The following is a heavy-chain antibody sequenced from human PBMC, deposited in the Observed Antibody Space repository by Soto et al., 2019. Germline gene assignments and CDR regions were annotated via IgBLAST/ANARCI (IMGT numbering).Heavy chain of an antibody. V-gene: IGHV4-34*01. D-gene: IGHD6-19*01. CDR3: ARVSSGWYYYYYGMDV. Sequence: LSLTCAVYGGSFSGYYWSWIRQPPGKGLEWIGEINHSGSTNYNPSLKSRVTISVDTSKNQFSLKLSSVTAADTAVYYCARVSSGWYYYYYGMDVWGQGTTVTVSS. J-gene: IGHJ6*02. CDR2: INHSGST. CDR1: GGSFSGYY.